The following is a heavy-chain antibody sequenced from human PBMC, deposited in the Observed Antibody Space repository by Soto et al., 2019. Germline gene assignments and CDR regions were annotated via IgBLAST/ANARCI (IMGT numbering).Heavy chain of an antibody. CDR2: ISYDENNK. J-gene: IGHJ4*02. Sequence: PGGSLRLSCAASGFTFKNNGMHWVRQAPGKGLEWVAFISYDENNKYYPDSVKGRFTISRDSSKNTLYLQMNSLRPDDTAVYYCARDIYMAFDSWGQGTLVTVSS. D-gene: IGHD3-10*01. CDR1: GFTFKNNG. V-gene: IGHV3-30*03. CDR3: ARDIYMAFDS.